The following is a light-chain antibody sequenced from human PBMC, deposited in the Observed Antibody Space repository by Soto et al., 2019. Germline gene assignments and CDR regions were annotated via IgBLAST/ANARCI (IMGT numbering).Light chain of an antibody. Sequence: QSVLTQPASVPGSPGQSITISCTGTSSDIGFYNYVSWYQQHPGEAPKLIIYEVAKRPSGVSSRFSGSKSGNAASLTISGLQAEDEADYHCSSYTSTSPLYVFGTGTKVTVL. CDR2: EVA. V-gene: IGLV2-14*01. CDR3: SSYTSTSPLYV. CDR1: SSDIGFYNY. J-gene: IGLJ1*01.